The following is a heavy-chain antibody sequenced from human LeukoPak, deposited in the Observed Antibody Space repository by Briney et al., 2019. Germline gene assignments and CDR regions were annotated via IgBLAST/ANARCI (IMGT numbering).Heavy chain of an antibody. J-gene: IGHJ4*02. CDR3: AKVPRITMVRGDTDDY. V-gene: IGHV3-23*01. D-gene: IGHD3-10*01. Sequence: GGSLRLSCAASGFTFSSYAMSWVRQAPGKGLEWVSAISGSGGSTYYADSVKGRFTISRDNSKNTLYLQMNSLRAEDTAVYYCAKVPRITMVRGDTDDYWGQGTLVTVSS. CDR1: GFTFSSYA. CDR2: ISGSGGST.